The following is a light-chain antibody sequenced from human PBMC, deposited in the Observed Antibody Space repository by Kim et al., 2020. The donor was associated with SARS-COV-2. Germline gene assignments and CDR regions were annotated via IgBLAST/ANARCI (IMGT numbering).Light chain of an antibody. CDR3: QQYVAYPYT. CDR2: VAS. CDR1: QRIRNH. V-gene: IGKV1-16*02. J-gene: IGKJ2*01. Sequence: SGSIGDTVNINCRASQRIRNHVAWFQQKPGKAPKSLISVASSLHSGVPSKFSGSGSGTDFTLTISDLQPEDFATYYCQQYVAYPYTFGQGTKLEIK.